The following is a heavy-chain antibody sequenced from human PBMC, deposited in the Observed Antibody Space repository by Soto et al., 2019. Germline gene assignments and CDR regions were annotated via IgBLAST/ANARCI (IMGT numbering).Heavy chain of an antibody. Sequence: QVQLVQSGAEVKKPGASVKVSCQASGYMFTSHDINWVRQAPGQGLEWMGRINPNSGGTGYAQKFQGRVTMTRDTSTSTAYMELSSLKSEDTAVYYCARGCLYVTSYYYYYMDVWGIGSTVTVSS. CDR2: INPNSGGT. CDR1: GYMFTSHD. CDR3: ARGCLYVTSYYYYYMDV. V-gene: IGHV1-8*01. D-gene: IGHD3-16*01. J-gene: IGHJ6*03.